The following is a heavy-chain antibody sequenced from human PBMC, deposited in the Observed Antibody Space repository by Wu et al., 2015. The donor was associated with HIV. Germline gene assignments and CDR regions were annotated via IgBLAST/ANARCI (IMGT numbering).Heavy chain of an antibody. CDR2: FIPLFDTA. J-gene: IGHJ4*01. Sequence: QVQLVQSGAEVKKPGSSVKVSCKSSGSTLNAYAFSWVRQAPGQGLEWMGRFIPLFDTANYAQKFQGRVTITANESTSTAYMELSTLRSEDTAMYYCARDPVYSSGLVPSFFDYWARNAGHVSS. CDR1: GSTLNAYA. CDR3: ARDPVYSSGLVPSFFDY. D-gene: IGHD6-19*01. V-gene: IGHV1-69*13.